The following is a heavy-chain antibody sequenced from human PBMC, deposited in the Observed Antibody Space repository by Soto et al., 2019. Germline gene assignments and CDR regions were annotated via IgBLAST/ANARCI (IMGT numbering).Heavy chain of an antibody. V-gene: IGHV3-21*01. Sequence: GGPLRLSCAASGFTFTRYSMNWVRQAPGKGLEWVSSISSTTNYIYYADSMKGRFTVSRDNAKNSVYLEMNSLSAEDTAVYYCARESEDLTSNFDYWGQGTLVTVSA. CDR3: ARESEDLTSNFDY. CDR2: ISSTTNYI. CDR1: GFTFTRYS. J-gene: IGHJ4*02.